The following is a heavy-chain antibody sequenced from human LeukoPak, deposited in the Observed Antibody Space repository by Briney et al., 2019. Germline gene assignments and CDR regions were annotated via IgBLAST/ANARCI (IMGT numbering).Heavy chain of an antibody. CDR3: ARGRYSAYPTALDY. V-gene: IGHV1-18*01. CDR1: GYTFTDYG. CDR2: ISAYNGDT. J-gene: IGHJ4*02. D-gene: IGHD4/OR15-4a*01. Sequence: ASVKVSCKASGYTFTDYGVSWVRQAPGQGLEWMGWISAYNGDTDYAQKVQGRITMTTDTSTSTAYMELRSLRSDDTAVYYCARGRYSAYPTALDYWGQGTLVTVSS.